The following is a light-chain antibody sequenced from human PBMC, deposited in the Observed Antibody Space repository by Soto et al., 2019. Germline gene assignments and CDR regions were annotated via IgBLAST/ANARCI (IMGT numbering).Light chain of an antibody. J-gene: IGKJ1*01. CDR3: QQYGSSRTWT. CDR1: QSVSSSY. V-gene: IGKV3-20*01. Sequence: MLLTQSPGNLSLSPGERATLSCRASQSVSSSYLAWYQQKPGQAPRLLIYGASSRATGIPDRFSGSGSGTDFTLTISRLEPEDFAVYYCQQYGSSRTWTFGQGAKVDVK. CDR2: GAS.